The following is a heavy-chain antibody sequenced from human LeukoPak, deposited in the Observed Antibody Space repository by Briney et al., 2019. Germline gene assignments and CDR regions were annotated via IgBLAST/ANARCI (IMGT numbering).Heavy chain of an antibody. Sequence: PGGSLRLSCAASGFTFSSYAMSWFRQAPGKGLEWVSAISGSGGSTYYADSVKGRFTISRDNSKNTLYLRMNSLRAEDTAVYYCAKGITMVRGVRSAFDPWGQGTLVTVSS. CDR3: AKGITMVRGVRSAFDP. CDR1: GFTFSSYA. J-gene: IGHJ5*02. D-gene: IGHD3-10*01. V-gene: IGHV3-23*01. CDR2: ISGSGGST.